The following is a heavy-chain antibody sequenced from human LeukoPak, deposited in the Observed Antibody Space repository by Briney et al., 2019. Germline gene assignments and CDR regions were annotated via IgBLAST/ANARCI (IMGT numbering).Heavy chain of an antibody. CDR1: GFTFSSYS. CDR2: ISSSSSYI. D-gene: IGHD7-27*01. CDR3: ARDSKLGGGYWYFDL. V-gene: IGHV3-21*01. J-gene: IGHJ2*01. Sequence: PGGSLRLSCAASGFTFSSYSMNWVRQAPGKGLEWVSSISSSSSYIYYADSVKGRFTISRDKAKNSLYLQMNSLRAEDTAVYYCARDSKLGGGYWYFDLWGRGALVTVSS.